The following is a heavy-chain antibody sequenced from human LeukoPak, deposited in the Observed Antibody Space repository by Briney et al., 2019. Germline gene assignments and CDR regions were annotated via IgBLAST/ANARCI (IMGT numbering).Heavy chain of an antibody. V-gene: IGHV4-31*03. CDR3: AREGYCTATSCYPDY. Sequence: SETPSLTCTVSGGSISSGGYYWSWIRQHPGKGLEWIGYIFYSGTTYYNPSLKSRVSISVDTSKNQFYLKVSSVTAADTAVYYCAREGYCTATSCYPDYWGQGTLVTVSS. CDR2: IFYSGTT. CDR1: GGSISSGGYY. D-gene: IGHD2-2*01. J-gene: IGHJ4*02.